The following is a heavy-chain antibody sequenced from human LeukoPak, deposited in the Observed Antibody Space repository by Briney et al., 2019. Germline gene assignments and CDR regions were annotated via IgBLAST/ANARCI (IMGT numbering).Heavy chain of an antibody. Sequence: PGGSLRLSCAASGFTPSSYWMSWVRQAPGKGLEWVANIKEDGSEKYYVDSVKGRFTISRDNAKNSLYLHMNSLTAEDTAMYYCARDWVAGVPFDAFDIWGQGTMVSVSS. CDR2: IKEDGSEK. D-gene: IGHD3-10*01. CDR1: GFTPSSYW. V-gene: IGHV3-7*03. CDR3: ARDWVAGVPFDAFDI. J-gene: IGHJ3*02.